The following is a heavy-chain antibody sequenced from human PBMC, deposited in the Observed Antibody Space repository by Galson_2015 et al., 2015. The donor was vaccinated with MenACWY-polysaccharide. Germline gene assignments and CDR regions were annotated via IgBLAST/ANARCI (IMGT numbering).Heavy chain of an antibody. CDR3: ARIGGIYRGSYYNFGGFDS. CDR1: GVSMSPYY. Sequence: QVQLQESGPGLVKPSETLSLTCTVSGVSMSPYYWTWIRQSPGKRLEWIGWVHHSGGIKYSPSLTSRVTMSVDTSENRFSLKLTSMTSADTAVYYCARIGGIYRGSYYNFGGFDSGGQGALVTVSS. J-gene: IGHJ5*01. D-gene: IGHD1-26*01. CDR2: VHHSGGI. V-gene: IGHV4-59*01.